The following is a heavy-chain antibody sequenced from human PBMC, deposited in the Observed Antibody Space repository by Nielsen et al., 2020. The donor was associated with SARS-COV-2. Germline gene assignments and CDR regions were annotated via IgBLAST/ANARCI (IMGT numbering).Heavy chain of an antibody. CDR3: ARDRGIAAAGTSTLHYYYYGMDV. J-gene: IGHJ6*02. D-gene: IGHD6-13*01. Sequence: WIRQPPGKGLEWIGEINHSGSTNYNPSLKSRVTISVDTSKNQFSLKLSSVTAADTAVYYCARDRGIAAAGTSTLHYYYYGMDVWGQGTTVTVSS. CDR2: INHSGST. V-gene: IGHV4-34*01.